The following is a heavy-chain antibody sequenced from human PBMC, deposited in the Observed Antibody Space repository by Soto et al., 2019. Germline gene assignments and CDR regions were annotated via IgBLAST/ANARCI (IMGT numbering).Heavy chain of an antibody. CDR1: GFTFSAYS. CDR3: ARDQGAMVKHFDY. J-gene: IGHJ4*02. D-gene: IGHD5-18*01. CDR2: ISGLGSYI. Sequence: PGGSLRLSCAASGFTFSAYSMTWVRQAPGKGLEWVSSISGLGSYIYYADSVKGRFTISRDNAKNSLYLQMNNLRAEDTAVYYCARDQGAMVKHFDYWGQGTVVTVSS. V-gene: IGHV3-21*06.